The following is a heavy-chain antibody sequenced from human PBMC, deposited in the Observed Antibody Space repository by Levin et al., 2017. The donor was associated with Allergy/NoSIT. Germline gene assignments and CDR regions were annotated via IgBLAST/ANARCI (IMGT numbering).Heavy chain of an antibody. D-gene: IGHD3-3*01. CDR1: GYTFTSYG. Sequence: ASVKVSCKASGYTFTSYGISWVRQAPGQGLEWMGWISAYNGNTNYAQKLQGRVTMTTDTSTSTAYMELRSLRSDDTAVYYCARDSPSGYDFWSGSPYYYYGMDVWGQGTTVTVSS. J-gene: IGHJ6*02. CDR3: ARDSPSGYDFWSGSPYYYYGMDV. V-gene: IGHV1-18*01. CDR2: ISAYNGNT.